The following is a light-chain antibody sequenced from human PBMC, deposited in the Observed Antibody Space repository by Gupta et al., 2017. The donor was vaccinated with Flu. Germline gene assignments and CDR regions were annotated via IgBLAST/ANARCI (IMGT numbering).Light chain of an antibody. V-gene: IGKV1-17*01. CDR2: AAS. CDR1: QCIRPV. CDR3: LQNSNYPLT. J-gene: IGKJ5*01. Sequence: GARVTIPCRARQCIRPVLGWCPLRPVTAPRPLIFAASSLPSGVPSRFNGGGSGPVFALTISSLQPEDFATYYCLQNSNYPLTFGPRTRLAI.